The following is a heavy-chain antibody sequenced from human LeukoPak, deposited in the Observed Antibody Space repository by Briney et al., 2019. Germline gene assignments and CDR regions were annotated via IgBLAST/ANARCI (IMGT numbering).Heavy chain of an antibody. V-gene: IGHV4-31*03. Sequence: SQTLSLTCTVSGGSISSGGYYWSWIRQHPGKGLEWIGYIYYSGSTYYNPSLKSRVTISVDTSKNQFSLKLSSVTAADTAVYYCARVRDYSNYGPIFDYWGQGTLVTVSS. D-gene: IGHD4-11*01. CDR2: IYYSGST. CDR3: ARVRDYSNYGPIFDY. CDR1: GGSISSGGYY. J-gene: IGHJ4*02.